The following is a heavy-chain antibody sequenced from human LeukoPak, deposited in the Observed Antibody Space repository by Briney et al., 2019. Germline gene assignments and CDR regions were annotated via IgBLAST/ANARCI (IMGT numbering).Heavy chain of an antibody. CDR2: ISGSGGST. J-gene: IGHJ6*02. CDR1: GFTFSSYA. Sequence: GGSLRLSCAASGFTFSSYAMSWVRQAPGKGLEWVSAISGSGGSTYYADSVKGRFTISRDNSKNTLYLQMNSLRAEDTAVYYCAKVRVEVRGVINSLYYYYGMDVWGQGTTVTVSS. CDR3: AKVRVEVRGVINSLYYYYGMDV. D-gene: IGHD3-10*01. V-gene: IGHV3-23*01.